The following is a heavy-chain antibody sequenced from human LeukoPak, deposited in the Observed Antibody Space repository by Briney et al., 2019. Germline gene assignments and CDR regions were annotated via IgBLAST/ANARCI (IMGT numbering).Heavy chain of an antibody. Sequence: GASVKVSCKASGYTFTGHYMHWVRQAPGQGLEWMGWINPNSGGTNYAQKFQGRVTMTRDTSISTAYMELSRLRSDDTAVYYCARGGVYSYVLIDYWGQGTLVTVSS. D-gene: IGHD5-18*01. CDR3: ARGGVYSYVLIDY. CDR2: INPNSGGT. J-gene: IGHJ4*02. CDR1: GYTFTGHY. V-gene: IGHV1-2*02.